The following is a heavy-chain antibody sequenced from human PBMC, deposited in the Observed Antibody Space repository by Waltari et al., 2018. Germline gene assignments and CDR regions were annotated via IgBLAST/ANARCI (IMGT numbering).Heavy chain of an antibody. CDR2: ISYNGAT. CDR1: LVSLTTNRHY. CDR3: ATYIGASLETAAFDV. J-gene: IGHJ3*01. D-gene: IGHD5-12*01. Sequence: QLQLHESGPRLEKPPAPLSLTRIVALVSLTTNRHYWGWIRRPPGQGLEWIGTISYNGATYSSPSLRSRVTIFRDTSKNQWALKLGSVTAADTAFYDCATYIGASLETAAFDVWGQGTMVTVSS. V-gene: IGHV4-39*01.